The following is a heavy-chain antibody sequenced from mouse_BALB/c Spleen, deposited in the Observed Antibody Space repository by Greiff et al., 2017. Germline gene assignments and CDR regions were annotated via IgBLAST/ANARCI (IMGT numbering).Heavy chain of an antibody. J-gene: IGHJ4*01. CDR1: GYTFTDYN. CDR3: ARWDYYAMDY. V-gene: IGHV1-18*01. CDR2: INPNNGGT. Sequence: EVKLQESGSVLVRPGASVKLSCKASGYTFTDYNMDWVKQSHGKSLEWIGDINPNNGGTIYNQKFKGKATLTVDKSSSTAYMELRSLTSEDTAVYYCARWDYYAMDYWGQGTSVTVSS.